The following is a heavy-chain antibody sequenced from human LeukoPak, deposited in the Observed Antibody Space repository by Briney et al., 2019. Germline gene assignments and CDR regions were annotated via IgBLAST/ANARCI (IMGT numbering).Heavy chain of an antibody. Sequence: PGGSLRLSCAASGLTFSSYAMHWVRQAPGKGLEWVAVISYDGSNKYYADSVKGRFTISRDNSKNTLYLQMNSLRAEDTAVYYCARDGVAVRGVTPGYYGMDVWGQGTTVTVSS. CDR3: ARDGVAVRGVTPGYYGMDV. D-gene: IGHD3-10*01. CDR2: ISYDGSNK. CDR1: GLTFSSYA. V-gene: IGHV3-30-3*01. J-gene: IGHJ6*02.